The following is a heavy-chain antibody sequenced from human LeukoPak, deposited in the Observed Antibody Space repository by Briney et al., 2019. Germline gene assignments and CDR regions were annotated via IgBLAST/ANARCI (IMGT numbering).Heavy chain of an antibody. Sequence: GGSLRLSCAASGFTFSSYAMHWVRQAPGKGLEWVAVISYDGSNKYYADSVKGRFTISRDNSKNTLDLQMNSLRAEDTATYYCAKGSTYSSGWFHDYWGQGTLITVSS. V-gene: IGHV3-30*04. CDR3: AKGSTYSSGWFHDY. J-gene: IGHJ4*02. CDR2: ISYDGSNK. CDR1: GFTFSSYA. D-gene: IGHD6-19*01.